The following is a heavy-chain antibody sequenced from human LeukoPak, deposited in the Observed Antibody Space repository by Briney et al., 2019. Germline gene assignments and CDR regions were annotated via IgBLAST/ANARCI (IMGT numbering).Heavy chain of an antibody. Sequence: SQTLSLTCAISGDSVSSNSAAWNWIRQSPSRGLEWLGRTYYRSKWYNDYAVSVKSRITINPDTSKNQFSLQLNSVTAADTAVYYCARHVGYSSSWYYKKSPYYFDYWGQGTLVTVSS. CDR2: TYYRSKWYN. V-gene: IGHV6-1*01. CDR3: ARHVGYSSSWYYKKSPYYFDY. J-gene: IGHJ4*02. D-gene: IGHD6-13*01. CDR1: GDSVSSNSAA.